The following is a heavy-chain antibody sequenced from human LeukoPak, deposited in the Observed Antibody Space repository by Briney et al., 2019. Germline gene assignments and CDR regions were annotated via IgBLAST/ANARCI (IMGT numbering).Heavy chain of an antibody. CDR2: ISGSGNYA. Sequence: GGSLRLSCAASGFTFSSSGMSWVRQAPGKGLDWVSVISGSGNYAYYADSVKGRFTISRDNSKNTLYLQMNSLRAEDTAVYYCAKYYDFWSGYSQHYYYMDVWGKGTTVTVSS. D-gene: IGHD3-3*01. CDR3: AKYYDFWSGYSQHYYYMDV. V-gene: IGHV3-23*01. CDR1: GFTFSSSG. J-gene: IGHJ6*03.